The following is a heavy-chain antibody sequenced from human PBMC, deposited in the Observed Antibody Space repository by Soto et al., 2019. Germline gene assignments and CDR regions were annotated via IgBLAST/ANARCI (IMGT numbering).Heavy chain of an antibody. CDR2: ISGSGGST. D-gene: IGHD6-13*01. Sequence: EVQLLESGGGLVQPGGSLRLSCAASGFTFSSYAMSWVRQAPGQGLEWVSAISGSGGSTYYADSVKGRFTISRDNSKNTLYLQMNCLRAEDTAVYYCAKDSSSWSAAYYYYYGMDVWGQGTTVTVSS. J-gene: IGHJ6*02. V-gene: IGHV3-23*01. CDR3: AKDSSSWSAAYYYYYGMDV. CDR1: GFTFSSYA.